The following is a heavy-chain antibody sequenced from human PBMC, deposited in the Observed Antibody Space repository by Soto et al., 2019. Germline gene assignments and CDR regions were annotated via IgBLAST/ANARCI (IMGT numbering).Heavy chain of an antibody. CDR2: ISGSGGST. Sequence: PGGSLRLSCAASGFTFSSYAMSWVRQAPVKGLEWVSGISGSGGSTYYADSVKGHFTISRDNSKNTLYLQMNSLRAEDTAVYYCAKGRGGSGSYSIFDYWGQGTLVTVSS. V-gene: IGHV3-23*01. D-gene: IGHD3-10*01. J-gene: IGHJ4*02. CDR3: AKGRGGSGSYSIFDY. CDR1: GFTFSSYA.